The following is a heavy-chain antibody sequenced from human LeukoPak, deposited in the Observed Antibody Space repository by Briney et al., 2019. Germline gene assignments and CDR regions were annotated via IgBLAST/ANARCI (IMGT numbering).Heavy chain of an antibody. Sequence: GGSLRLSCAASGFTFSSYGMSWVRQAPGKGLEYLSAISGSGGNTYYADSVKGRFTISRDNSKNTLYLQMNSLRAEDTAVYYCARDLYYYDSSAQLNWGQGTLVTVSS. CDR1: GFTFSSYG. D-gene: IGHD3-22*01. CDR2: ISGSGGNT. V-gene: IGHV3-23*01. CDR3: ARDLYYYDSSAQLN. J-gene: IGHJ4*02.